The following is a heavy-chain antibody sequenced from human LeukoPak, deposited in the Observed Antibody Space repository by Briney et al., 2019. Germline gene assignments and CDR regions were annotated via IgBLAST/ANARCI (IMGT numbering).Heavy chain of an antibody. D-gene: IGHD2-15*01. V-gene: IGHV3-23*01. CDR3: AKSGLNRFDY. Sequence: GGSLRLSCAGSGFTFSTYAMSWVHQAPGNGLEWVSTISGSDGSTYYAESVKGRFTISRDNSKNTLYLQMKSLRAEDTAVYYCAKSGLNRFDYWGQGTLVTVSS. CDR2: ISGSDGST. CDR1: GFTFSTYA. J-gene: IGHJ4*02.